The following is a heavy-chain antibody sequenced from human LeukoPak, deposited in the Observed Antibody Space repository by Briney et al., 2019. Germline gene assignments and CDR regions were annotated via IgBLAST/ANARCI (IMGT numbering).Heavy chain of an antibody. CDR2: IKDDGSRK. J-gene: IGHJ4*02. D-gene: IGHD3-22*01. Sequence: GGSLRLSCAASGFTLSGYWMTWVRQAPGKGLEWVANIKDDGSRKHDGDTARGRFTISRDNAKNSLYLDMNSLRAEDTAVYYSARECIDGYYESSGYDLWGQGTLVTVSS. V-gene: IGHV3-7*01. CDR1: GFTLSGYW. CDR3: ARECIDGYYESSGYDL.